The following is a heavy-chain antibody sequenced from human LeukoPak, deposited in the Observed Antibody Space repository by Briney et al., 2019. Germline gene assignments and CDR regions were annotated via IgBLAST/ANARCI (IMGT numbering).Heavy chain of an antibody. D-gene: IGHD4-17*01. V-gene: IGHV4-34*01. CDR2: INHSGST. Sequence: SETLSLTCAVYGGSFSGYYWSWIRQPPGKGLEWIGEINHSGSTNYNPSLKSRVTISVDTSKNQFSLKLSSVTAVDTAVYYCASAAPDYGDYSFRYWGQGTLVTVSS. CDR3: ASAAPDYGDYSFRY. J-gene: IGHJ4*02. CDR1: GGSFSGYY.